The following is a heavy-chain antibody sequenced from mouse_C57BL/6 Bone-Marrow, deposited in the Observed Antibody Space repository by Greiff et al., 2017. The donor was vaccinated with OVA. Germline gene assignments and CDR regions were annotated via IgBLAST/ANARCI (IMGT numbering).Heavy chain of an antibody. CDR1: GYTFTSYW. Sequence: EVQLQQSGTVLARPGASVKMSCKTSGYTFTSYWMHWVKQRPGQGLEWIGAIYPGNSDTSYNQKFKGKAKLTAVTSASTAYMELSSLTNEDSAVYYCTPMVTTTGAWFAYWGQGTLVTVSA. V-gene: IGHV1-5*01. D-gene: IGHD2-2*01. J-gene: IGHJ3*01. CDR2: IYPGNSDT. CDR3: TPMVTTTGAWFAY.